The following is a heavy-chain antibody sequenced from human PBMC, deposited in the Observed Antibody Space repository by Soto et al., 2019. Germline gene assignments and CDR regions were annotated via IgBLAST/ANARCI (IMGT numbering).Heavy chain of an antibody. V-gene: IGHV3-30*18. Sequence: QVQLVESGGGVVQPGRSLRLSCAASGFTFSSYGMHWVRQAPGKGLEWVAVISYDGSNKYYADSLKGRFTVSRDNSKNTLYLQMSSLRAEDTAVYYCVKDGSSGWPYYSGMDVWGQGTTVTFSS. CDR3: VKDGSSGWPYYSGMDV. CDR2: ISYDGSNK. D-gene: IGHD6-19*01. J-gene: IGHJ6*02. CDR1: GFTFSSYG.